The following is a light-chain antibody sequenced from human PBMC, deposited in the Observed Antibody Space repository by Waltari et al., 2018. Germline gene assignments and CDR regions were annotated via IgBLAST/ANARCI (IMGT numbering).Light chain of an antibody. CDR3: QQSYNTPQT. J-gene: IGKJ2*01. CDR1: QSISSY. CDR2: AAS. V-gene: IGKV1-39*01. Sequence: DIQMTQSPSSLSASVGDRVTITCRASQSISSYLNWYQQKPGKAPKLLIYAASSLQSGVPSRFSGSGYGTDFTLTISSLQPEDFATYYCQQSYNTPQTFGQGTKVEIK.